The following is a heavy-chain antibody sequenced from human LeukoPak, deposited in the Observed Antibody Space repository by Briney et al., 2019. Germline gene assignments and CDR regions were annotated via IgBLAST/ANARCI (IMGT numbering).Heavy chain of an antibody. CDR2: IYYSGST. V-gene: IGHV4-61*01. CDR1: GYSISSGYY. CDR3: ARLRYLGGYMDV. D-gene: IGHD3-9*01. J-gene: IGHJ6*03. Sequence: NPSETLSLTCTVSGYSISSGYYWGWIRQPPGKGLEWFGYIYYSGSTNYNPSLKSRVTISIDTSKNQFSLRLSSVTAADTAVYYCARLRYLGGYMDVWGKGTTVTISS.